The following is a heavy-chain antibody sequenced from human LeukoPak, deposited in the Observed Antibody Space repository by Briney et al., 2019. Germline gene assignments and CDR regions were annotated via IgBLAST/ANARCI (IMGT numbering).Heavy chain of an antibody. Sequence: ASVKVSCKASGGTLSSYAISWVRQAPGQGLEWMGGIIPIFGTANYAQKFQGRVTLTEDTPTDTAYMELSSLRSEDTAIYYCATGGLIKNTFMIRGVKPLDSWGQGTLVAVSS. CDR1: GGTLSSYA. CDR3: ATGGLIKNTFMIRGVKPLDS. CDR2: IIPIFGTA. V-gene: IGHV1-69*06. D-gene: IGHD3-10*01. J-gene: IGHJ4*02.